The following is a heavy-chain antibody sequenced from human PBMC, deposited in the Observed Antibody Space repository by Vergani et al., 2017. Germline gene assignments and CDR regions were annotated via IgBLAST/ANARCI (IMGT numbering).Heavy chain of an antibody. Sequence: EVQLVESGGGLIQPGGSLRLSCAASGFTVSSNYMSWVRQAPGKGLEWVSVIYSGGSTYYGDSVKGRFTISRDNSKNTQYLHINSLRAEGTTVYYCASAGSVGELLPLDYWGQGTLVTVSS. D-gene: IGHD3-16*01. CDR3: ASAGSVGELLPLDY. CDR1: GFTVSSNY. V-gene: IGHV3-53*01. J-gene: IGHJ4*02. CDR2: IYSGGST.